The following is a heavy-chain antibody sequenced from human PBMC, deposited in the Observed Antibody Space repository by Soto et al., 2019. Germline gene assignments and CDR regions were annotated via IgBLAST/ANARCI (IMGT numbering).Heavy chain of an antibody. CDR3: ARHLADDDYGDYAIDY. CDR1: GGSISSGDYY. Sequence: LSLTCTVSGGSISSGDYYWSWIRQPPGKGLEWIGYIYYSGSTYYNPSLKSRVTISVDTSKNQFSLKLSSVTAADTAVYYCARHLADDDYGDYAIDYWGQGTLVTVSS. J-gene: IGHJ4*02. D-gene: IGHD4-17*01. CDR2: IYYSGST. V-gene: IGHV4-30-4*01.